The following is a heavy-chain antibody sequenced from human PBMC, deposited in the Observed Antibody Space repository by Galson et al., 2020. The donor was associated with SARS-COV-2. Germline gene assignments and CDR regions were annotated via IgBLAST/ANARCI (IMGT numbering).Heavy chain of an antibody. D-gene: IGHD3-10*01. CDR3: VRDANYYGSGSDLFDS. CDR1: GYTFTDSY. Sequence: ASVKVSCKPSGYTFTDSYIHWVRLAPGQGLQWMGWIDPSTGGPTHALNFLGRFTMTRDTSTNTLYMELSSLRSDDTAVYYCVRDANYYGSGSDLFDSWGQGTLVTVSS. V-gene: IGHV1-2*02. CDR2: IDPSTGGP. J-gene: IGHJ4*02.